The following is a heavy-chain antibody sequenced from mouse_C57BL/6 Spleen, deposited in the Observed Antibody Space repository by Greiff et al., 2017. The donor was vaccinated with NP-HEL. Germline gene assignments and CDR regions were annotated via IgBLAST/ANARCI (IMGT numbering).Heavy chain of an antibody. D-gene: IGHD1-1*01. V-gene: IGHV1-50*01. CDR2: IDPSDSYT. J-gene: IGHJ2*01. CDR3: ARWITTVVAGDY. CDR1: GYTFTSYW. Sequence: QVQLQQPGAELVKPGASVKLSCKASGYTFTSYWMQWVKQRPGQGLEWIGEIDPSDSYTNYNQKFKGKATLTVDTSSSTAYMQLSSLTSEDSAVYYCARWITTVVAGDYWGQGTTLTVSS.